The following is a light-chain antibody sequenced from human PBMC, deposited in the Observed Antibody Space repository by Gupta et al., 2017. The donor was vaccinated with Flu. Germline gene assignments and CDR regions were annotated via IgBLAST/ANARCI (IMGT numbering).Light chain of an antibody. CDR3: MQGAHWPWT. J-gene: IGKJ1*01. CDR2: LVS. CDR1: HGLVYSDGNTY. Sequence: RSSHGLVYSDGNTYLHWFQQRPGQSPRRLIYLVSRRESGVPDRFSGSGSGTDFTLKISRVEADDVGIYFCMQGAHWPWTFGQGTKVEIK. V-gene: IGKV2-30*01.